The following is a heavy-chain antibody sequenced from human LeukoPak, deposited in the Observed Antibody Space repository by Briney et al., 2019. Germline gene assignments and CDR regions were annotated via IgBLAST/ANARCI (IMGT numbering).Heavy chain of an antibody. J-gene: IGHJ4*02. CDR3: ARGRSLDY. CDR1: GRSFSGYY. CDR2: IYYSGST. V-gene: IGHV4-59*01. Sequence: PSETLSLTCAVYGRSFSGYYWSWIRQPPGKGLEWIGYIYYSGSTNYNPSLKSRVTISVDTSKNQFSLKLSSVTAADTAVYYCARGRSLDYWGQGTLVTVSS.